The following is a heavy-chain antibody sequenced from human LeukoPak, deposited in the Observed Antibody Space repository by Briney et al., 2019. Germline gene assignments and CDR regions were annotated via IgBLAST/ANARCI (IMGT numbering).Heavy chain of an antibody. Sequence: PGRSLRLSCAASGFTFDDYAMHWVRQAPGKGLEWVSGISWNSGSIGYADSVKGRFTISRDNAKNSLYLQMNSLRAEDTALYYCAKDRDGFFDAFDIWGQGTMVTVSS. J-gene: IGHJ3*02. CDR1: GFTFDDYA. CDR3: AKDRDGFFDAFDI. V-gene: IGHV3-9*01. CDR2: ISWNSGSI.